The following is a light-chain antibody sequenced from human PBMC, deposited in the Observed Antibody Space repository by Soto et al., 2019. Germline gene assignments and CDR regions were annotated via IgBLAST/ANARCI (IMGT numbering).Light chain of an antibody. V-gene: IGKV1-5*03. J-gene: IGKJ2*01. CDR1: QSISTW. CDR2: KAS. Sequence: DIQMTQSPSTLSASVGDRVTITCRASQSISTWLAWYQQKPGKAPNLLIYKASNLESGVPSRFSGSGSGTEFAFTFSGLQLEDFATNYSHPDRPYFIFGQGTKRE. CDR3: HPDRPYFI.